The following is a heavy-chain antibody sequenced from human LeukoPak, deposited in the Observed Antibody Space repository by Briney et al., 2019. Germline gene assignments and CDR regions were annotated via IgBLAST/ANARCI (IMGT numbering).Heavy chain of an antibody. CDR3: ARGLWFGELLSTDAFDI. D-gene: IGHD3-10*01. CDR2: IIPILGIA. CDR1: GGTFSSYA. J-gene: IGHJ3*02. Sequence: SVKVSCKASGGTFSSYAISWVRQAPGQGLEWMGRIIPILGIANYAQKYQGRVTITADKSTSTAYMELSSLRSEDTAVYYCARGLWFGELLSTDAFDIWGQGTMVTVSS. V-gene: IGHV1-69*04.